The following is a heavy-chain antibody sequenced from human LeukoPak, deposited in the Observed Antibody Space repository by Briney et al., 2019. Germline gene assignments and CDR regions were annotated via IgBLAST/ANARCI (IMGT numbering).Heavy chain of an antibody. CDR1: GGSISGYY. V-gene: IGHV4-34*01. D-gene: IGHD6-13*01. CDR3: ARGPQYSSSWYGY. CDR2: INHSGST. J-gene: IGHJ4*02. Sequence: QPSETLSLTCTVSGGSISGYYWSWIRQPPGKGLEWIGEINHSGSTNYNPSLKSRVTISVDTSKNQFSLKLSSVTAADTAVYYCARGPQYSSSWYGYWGQGTLVTVSS.